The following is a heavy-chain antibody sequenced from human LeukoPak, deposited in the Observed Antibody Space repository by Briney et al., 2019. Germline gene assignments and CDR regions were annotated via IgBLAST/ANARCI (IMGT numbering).Heavy chain of an antibody. D-gene: IGHD5-12*01. CDR1: GFTFSNYA. J-gene: IGHJ4*02. Sequence: GGSLRLSCSASGFTFSNYALHWVRQAPGKGLEWVAVISYDGSNKYYADSVKGRFTISRDNSKNTLYLQMNSLRAEDTAVYYCARELRQLIGDYWGQGTLVTVSS. V-gene: IGHV3-30*04. CDR2: ISYDGSNK. CDR3: ARELRQLIGDY.